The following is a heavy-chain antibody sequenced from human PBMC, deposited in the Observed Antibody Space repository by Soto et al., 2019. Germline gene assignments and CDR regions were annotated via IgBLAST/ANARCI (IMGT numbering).Heavy chain of an antibody. V-gene: IGHV3-23*01. Sequence: SGGSLRLSCAASGFTFSSYAMSWVRQAPGKGLEWVSAISGSGGSTYYADSVKGRFTISRDNSKNTLYLQMNSLRAEDTAVYFFAKDGGSSWRIYYYYYYMDVWGKGTTVTVSS. CDR2: ISGSGGST. D-gene: IGHD6-13*01. J-gene: IGHJ6*03. CDR1: GFTFSSYA. CDR3: AKDGGSSWRIYYYYYYMDV.